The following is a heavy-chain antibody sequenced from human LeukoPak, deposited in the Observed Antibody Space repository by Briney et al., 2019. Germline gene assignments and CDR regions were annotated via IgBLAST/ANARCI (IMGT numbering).Heavy chain of an antibody. J-gene: IGHJ4*02. CDR2: IYSGGST. CDR3: AREISDGYNSYYFDY. CDR1: GFTVSSNY. V-gene: IGHV3-53*01. D-gene: IGHD5-24*01. Sequence: QTGGSLRLSCAASGFTVSSNYMSWVRQAPGKRLEWVSVIYSGGSTYYADSVKGRFTISRDNSKNTLYLQMNSLRAEDTAVYYCAREISDGYNSYYFDYWGQGTLVTVSS.